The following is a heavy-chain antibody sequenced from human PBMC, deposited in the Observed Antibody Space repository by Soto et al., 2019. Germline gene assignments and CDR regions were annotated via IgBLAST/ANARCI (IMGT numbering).Heavy chain of an antibody. D-gene: IGHD1-20*01. CDR3: ARDRYNWNPELNDAFDI. V-gene: IGHV3-33*01. J-gene: IGHJ3*02. Sequence: QVQLVESGGGVVQPGRSLRLSCAASGFTFSSYGMHWVRQAPGKGLEWVAVIWYDGSNKYYADSVMGRFTISRDNSKNTLYLQMNSLRAEDTAVYYCARDRYNWNPELNDAFDIWGQGTMVTVSS. CDR2: IWYDGSNK. CDR1: GFTFSSYG.